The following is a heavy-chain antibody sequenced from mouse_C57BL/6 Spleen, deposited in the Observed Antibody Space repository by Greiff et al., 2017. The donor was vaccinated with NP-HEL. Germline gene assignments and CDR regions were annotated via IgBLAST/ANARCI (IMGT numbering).Heavy chain of an antibody. V-gene: IGHV5-17*01. CDR2: ISSGSSTI. CDR1: GFTFSDYG. CDR3: ARGYDGVFAY. Sequence: EVHLVESGGGLVKPGGSLKLSCAASGFTFSDYGMHWVRQAPEKGLEWVAYISSGSSTIYYADTVKGRFTISRDNAKNTLFLQMTSLRSEDTAMYYCARGYDGVFAYWGQGTLVTVSA. D-gene: IGHD2-14*01. J-gene: IGHJ3*01.